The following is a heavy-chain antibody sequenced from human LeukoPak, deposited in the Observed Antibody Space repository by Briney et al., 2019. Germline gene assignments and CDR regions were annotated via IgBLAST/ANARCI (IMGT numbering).Heavy chain of an antibody. CDR3: ARADYDSSGYYYFDY. J-gene: IGHJ4*02. CDR2: VYYSGST. CDR1: GGSITSYY. D-gene: IGHD3-22*01. V-gene: IGHV4-59*01. Sequence: PSETLSLTCTVSGGSITSYYWSWIRQPPGKGLEWIWYVYYSGSTKYNPSLKSRVTISVDTSKNQFSPKLSSVAAADTALYYCARADYDSSGYYYFDYWGQGTLVTVSS.